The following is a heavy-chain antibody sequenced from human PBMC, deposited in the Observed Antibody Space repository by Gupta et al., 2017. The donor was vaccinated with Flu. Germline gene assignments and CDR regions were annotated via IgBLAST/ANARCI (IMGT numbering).Heavy chain of an antibody. CDR2: INPNSGGT. CDR1: GYTFTAYY. J-gene: IGHJ6*02. CDR3: ARDRAYGDYRNYYGMDV. V-gene: IGHV1-2*04. Sequence: QVQLVQSGAEVKKPGASVKVSCKASGYTFTAYYMHWVRQPPGQGLEWMGWINPNSGGTNYAQKLQGWVTMTRDTSISTAYMELSRLRSEDTAVYYCARDRAYGDYRNYYGMDVWGQGTTVTVSS. D-gene: IGHD4-17*01.